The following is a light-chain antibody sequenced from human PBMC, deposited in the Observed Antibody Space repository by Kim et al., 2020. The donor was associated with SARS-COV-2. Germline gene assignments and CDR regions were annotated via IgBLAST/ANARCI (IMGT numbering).Light chain of an antibody. V-gene: IGLV10-54*02. CDR1: NDIVGDEG. CDR3: AAWDSRLTVWV. J-gene: IGLJ3*02. CDR2: RNN. Sequence: HTGTVTWTVKNDIVGDEGATWLQQNQGHPPKLLSYRNNNRPSGISESFSASRSGNTASLTITGLQPEDEADYYCAAWDSRLTVWVFGGGTQLTVL.